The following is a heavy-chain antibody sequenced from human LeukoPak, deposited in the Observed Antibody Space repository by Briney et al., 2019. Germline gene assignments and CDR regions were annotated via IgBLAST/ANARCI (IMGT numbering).Heavy chain of an antibody. J-gene: IGHJ5*02. D-gene: IGHD3-10*01. CDR1: GYTFTSYY. CDR3: ARGGFSGGSGSSYLNWFDP. Sequence: ASVKVSCKASGYTFTSYYMHWVRQAPGQGLEWMGIINPSGGSTRYAQKFQGRVTMTRDTSTSTVYMELSSLGSEDTAVYYCARGGFSGGSGSSYLNWFDPWGQGTLVTVSS. CDR2: INPSGGST. V-gene: IGHV1-46*01.